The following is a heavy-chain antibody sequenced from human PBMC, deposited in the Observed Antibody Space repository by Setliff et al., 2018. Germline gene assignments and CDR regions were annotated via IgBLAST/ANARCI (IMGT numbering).Heavy chain of an antibody. CDR1: GVSISSYY. Sequence: SETLSLTCNVSGVSISSYYWSWIRQAPGKGLESLGYIQNSGGINYNPSLKSRVTISVDTSTNQFSLRLRSVTAADTAVYFCARASYGWGSHYKIKWFDPWGQGTLVTVSS. D-gene: IGHD3-10*01. CDR2: IQNSGGI. J-gene: IGHJ5*02. V-gene: IGHV4-59*08. CDR3: ARASYGWGSHYKIKWFDP.